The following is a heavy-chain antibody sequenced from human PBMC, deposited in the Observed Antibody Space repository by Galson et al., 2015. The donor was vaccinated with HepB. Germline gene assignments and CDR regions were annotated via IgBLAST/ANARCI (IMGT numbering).Heavy chain of an antibody. V-gene: IGHV3-23*01. J-gene: IGHJ4*02. CDR3: AKRSPPIKGAVPLIDY. CDR1: GFTLSSHV. Sequence: SLRLSCAASGFTLSSHVMTWVRQAPGRGPEWVSTLGADGGSPYYADSVKGRFTISRDDSKTTLYLQMDSLRVEDTAVYHCAKRSPPIKGAVPLIDYWGQGTLVTVSS. D-gene: IGHD1-26*01. CDR2: LGADGGSP.